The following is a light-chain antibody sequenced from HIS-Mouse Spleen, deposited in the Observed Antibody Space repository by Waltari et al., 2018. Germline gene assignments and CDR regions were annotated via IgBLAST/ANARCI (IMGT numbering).Light chain of an antibody. CDR1: QSVLYSSNNKNY. J-gene: IGKJ2*01. CDR3: QQYYSTPYT. V-gene: IGKV4-1*01. Sequence: DIVMTQSPDSLAVSLGERATINCKSSQSVLYSSNNKNYLAGYQPKPGQPPKLPIYWACTRESGVPDRFSGSGSGTDFTLTISSLQAEDVAVYYCQQYYSTPYTFGQGTKLEIK. CDR2: WAC.